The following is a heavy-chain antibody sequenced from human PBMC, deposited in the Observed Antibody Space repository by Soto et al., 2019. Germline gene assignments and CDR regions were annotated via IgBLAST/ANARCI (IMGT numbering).Heavy chain of an antibody. Sequence: PSETLSLTCTVSGGSILDSTYYWAWIRQSPGKGLEWIGTIYYSGSTNYNPSLKSRVTISVDTSKNQFSLKLSSVTAADTAVYYCARAKAPLYSSSWYWFDPWGQGTLVTVSS. D-gene: IGHD6-13*01. CDR1: GGSILDSTYY. V-gene: IGHV4-39*07. J-gene: IGHJ5*02. CDR2: IYYSGST. CDR3: ARAKAPLYSSSWYWFDP.